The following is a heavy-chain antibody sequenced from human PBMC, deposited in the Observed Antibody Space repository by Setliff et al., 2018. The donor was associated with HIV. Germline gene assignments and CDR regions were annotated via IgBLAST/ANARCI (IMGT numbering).Heavy chain of an antibody. V-gene: IGHV4-31*03. D-gene: IGHD5-12*01. CDR2: ISYSGST. CDR3: AREKYKFGYQVYFFDS. CDR1: GGSITSGGDS. J-gene: IGHJ4*02. Sequence: SETLSLTCTVSGGSITSGGDSWSWIRQHPGKGLKWIGYISYSGSTNYNPSLKSRLTISLDTSNTQFSLKLSSVTAADTAVYFCAREKYKFGYQVYFFDSWGQGTLVTV.